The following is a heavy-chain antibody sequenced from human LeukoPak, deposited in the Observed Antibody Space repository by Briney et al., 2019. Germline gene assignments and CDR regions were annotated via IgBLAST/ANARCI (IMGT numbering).Heavy chain of an antibody. CDR1: GFTFSNYG. V-gene: IGHV3-23*01. CDR3: AKRRGLELLYYYYMDV. CDR2: LSSSGGST. Sequence: GGSLRLSCAASGFTFSNYGMNWVRQAPGKGLEWVSALSSSGGSTYYADSVEGRFTISRDNSKNTLYLQMNSLRAEDTAVYYCAKRRGLELLYYYYMDVWGKGTTVTVSS. D-gene: IGHD1-7*01. J-gene: IGHJ6*03.